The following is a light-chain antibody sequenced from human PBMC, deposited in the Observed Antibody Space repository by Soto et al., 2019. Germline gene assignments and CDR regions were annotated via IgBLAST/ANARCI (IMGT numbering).Light chain of an antibody. CDR1: QSISSY. V-gene: IGKV1-39*01. J-gene: IGKJ5*01. Sequence: DIQMTQSPSSLSASVGDRVTITCRASQSISSYLNWYQQKPGKAPKLLIYAASSLQSGVPSRFSGSASGTDFTLTISTLQPEDFATYYCQQSHSFPLTFGQGTRLEIK. CDR3: QQSHSFPLT. CDR2: AAS.